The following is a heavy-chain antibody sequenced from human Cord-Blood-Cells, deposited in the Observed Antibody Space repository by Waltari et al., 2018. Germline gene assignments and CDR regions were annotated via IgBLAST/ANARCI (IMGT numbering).Heavy chain of an antibody. CDR1: GFTFSSYS. V-gene: IGHV3-48*02. Sequence: EVQLVESGGGLVQPGGSLRLSCAASGFTFSSYSMNWVRQAPGKGLEWVSYISSSSSTIYYADSVKGRFTISRDNAKNSLYLQMNSLRDEDTAVYYCARDLQGGQWLVPDAFDIWGQGTMVTVSS. D-gene: IGHD6-19*01. CDR3: ARDLQGGQWLVPDAFDI. CDR2: ISSSSSTI. J-gene: IGHJ3*02.